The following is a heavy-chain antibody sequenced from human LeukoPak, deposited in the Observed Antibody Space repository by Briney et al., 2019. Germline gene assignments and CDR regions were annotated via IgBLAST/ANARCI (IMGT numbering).Heavy chain of an antibody. Sequence: ASVKVSCKASGYTFTGYYMHWVRQAPGQGLEWMGWINPNSGGTNYAQKFQGRVTMTRDTSISTAYMELSRLRSDDTAVYYCARDRYYDILTGPSDIWGQGTMVTVSS. J-gene: IGHJ3*02. D-gene: IGHD3-9*01. V-gene: IGHV1-2*02. CDR3: ARDRYYDILTGPSDI. CDR2: INPNSGGT. CDR1: GYTFTGYY.